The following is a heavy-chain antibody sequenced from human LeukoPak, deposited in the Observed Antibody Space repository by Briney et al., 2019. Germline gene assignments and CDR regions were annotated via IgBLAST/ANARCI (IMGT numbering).Heavy chain of an antibody. Sequence: SETLSLTCTVSGGSIRSYYWSWIRQPPGKGLEWIGYFYYSGSPNYNPSLRSRVSVSVDTSKNQFSLKLNSVTAADTAVYYCARIMVRGVIDYWGQGTLVAVSS. CDR3: ARIMVRGVIDY. CDR2: FYYSGSP. V-gene: IGHV4-59*01. CDR1: GGSIRSYY. D-gene: IGHD3-10*01. J-gene: IGHJ4*02.